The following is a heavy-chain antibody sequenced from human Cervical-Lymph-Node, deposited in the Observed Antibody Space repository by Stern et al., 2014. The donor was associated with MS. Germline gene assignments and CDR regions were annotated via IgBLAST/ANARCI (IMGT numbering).Heavy chain of an antibody. V-gene: IGHV4-59*08. CDR1: GGSISNYY. J-gene: IGHJ4*02. D-gene: IGHD3-22*01. CDR3: VRLRDSSFFFDY. Sequence: QVQLVESGPGLVKPSETLSLTCTVSGGSISNYYWSWIRQPPGKGLECLGYIYYSGRTNFNPSLKSRVTISIDTSKNQFSLKLISVTAADTAVYYCVRLRDSSFFFDYWGQGTLVTVSP. CDR2: IYYSGRT.